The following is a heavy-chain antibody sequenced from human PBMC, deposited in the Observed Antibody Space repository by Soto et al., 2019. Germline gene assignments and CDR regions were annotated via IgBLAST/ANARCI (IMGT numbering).Heavy chain of an antibody. CDR3: ARDGPRGYYYYGMDV. CDR1: GGSISSYY. J-gene: IGHJ6*02. CDR2: IYYSGST. V-gene: IGHV4-59*01. Sequence: QVQLQESGPGLVKPSETLSLTCTVSGGSISSYYWSWIRQPPGKVLEWIGYIYYSGSTNYNPSLKSRVTISVDTSKNQFSLKLSSVTAADTAVYYCARDGPRGYYYYGMDVWGQGTTVTVSS.